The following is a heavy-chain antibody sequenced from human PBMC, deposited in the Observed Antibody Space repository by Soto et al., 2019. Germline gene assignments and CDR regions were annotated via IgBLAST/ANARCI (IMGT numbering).Heavy chain of an antibody. Sequence: QVLLVQSGAEVKEPGSSVKVSCKASGGTFSGLTLNWVRQAPGQGLEWMGRIIPIIGSGNYAQNFQGRVTVTADEPTRTAYMELRSLKSEDTAVYYCATGAYHQLLFDNWGQGTLVNVSS. D-gene: IGHD2-21*01. CDR2: IIPIIGSG. CDR3: ATGAYHQLLFDN. J-gene: IGHJ4*02. CDR1: GGTFSGLT. V-gene: IGHV1-69*11.